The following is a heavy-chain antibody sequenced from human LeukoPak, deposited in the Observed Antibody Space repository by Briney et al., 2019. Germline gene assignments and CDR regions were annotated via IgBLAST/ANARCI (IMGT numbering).Heavy chain of an antibody. V-gene: IGHV1-2*02. CDR2: INPNSGGT. CDR3: AREDPRDSGWTGKVDY. Sequence: ASVKVSCKASGYTFTGYYMHWVRQAPGQGLEWMGWINPNSGGTNYAQKFQGRVTMTRDTSISTAYMELSRLRSDDTAVYYCAREDPRDSGWTGKVDYWGQGTLVTVSS. CDR1: GYTFTGYY. D-gene: IGHD6-19*01. J-gene: IGHJ4*02.